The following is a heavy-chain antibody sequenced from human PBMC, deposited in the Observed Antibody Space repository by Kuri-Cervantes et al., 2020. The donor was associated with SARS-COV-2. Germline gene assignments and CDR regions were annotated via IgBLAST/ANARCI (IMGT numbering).Heavy chain of an antibody. CDR1: GFTFSSYA. CDR3: AREGDIVVVHDAFDI. V-gene: IGHV3-30-3*01. D-gene: IGHD2-2*01. Sequence: LSLTCAAPGFTFSSYAMHWVRQAPGKGLEWVAVISYDGSNKCYADSVKGRFTISRDNSKNTLYLQMNSLRAEDTAVYYCAREGDIVVVHDAFDIWGQGTMVTVSS. J-gene: IGHJ3*02. CDR2: ISYDGSNK.